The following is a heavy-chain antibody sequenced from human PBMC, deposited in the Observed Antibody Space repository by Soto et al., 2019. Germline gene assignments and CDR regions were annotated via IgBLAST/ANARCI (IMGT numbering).Heavy chain of an antibody. CDR1: GFTFSSYS. CDR3: ARDNGIEGSFDP. J-gene: IGHJ5*02. V-gene: IGHV3-48*02. Sequence: EVQLVESGGGLVQPGGSLRLSCAASGFTFSSYSMNWVRQAPGKGLEWVSYISLTSSTIYYADSVKGRFTIYSDNANNSMFLQMNSLRDEDTAVYYCARDNGIEGSFDPWGQGTLVTVSS. CDR2: ISLTSSTI.